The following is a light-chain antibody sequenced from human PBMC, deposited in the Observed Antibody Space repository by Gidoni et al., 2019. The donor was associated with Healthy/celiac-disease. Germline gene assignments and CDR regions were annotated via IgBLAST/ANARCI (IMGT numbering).Light chain of an antibody. CDR1: PSVRSY. Sequence: EIVLTQSPATLSLSPGERATLSCRARPSVRSYLAWYQQKPGQAPRLLIYDAANRATGIPARFSGSGSGTDFTLPISGLEPEDFAVYYCQQRSNWPPALTFGGGTKVEIK. CDR2: DAA. V-gene: IGKV3-11*01. CDR3: QQRSNWPPALT. J-gene: IGKJ4*01.